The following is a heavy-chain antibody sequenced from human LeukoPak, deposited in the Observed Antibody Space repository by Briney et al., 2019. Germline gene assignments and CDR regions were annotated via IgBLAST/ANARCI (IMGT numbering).Heavy chain of an antibody. CDR1: GYTFTGYY. CDR2: INPNSGGT. V-gene: IGHV1-2*02. Sequence: ASVKVSCKASGYTFTGYYMHWVRQAPGQGLEWMGWINPNSGGTNYARKFQGRVTMTRDTSISTAYMELSRLRSDDTAVYYCAREGSSTEDGMDVWGQGTTVTVSS. J-gene: IGHJ6*02. CDR3: AREGSSTEDGMDV. D-gene: IGHD2-2*01.